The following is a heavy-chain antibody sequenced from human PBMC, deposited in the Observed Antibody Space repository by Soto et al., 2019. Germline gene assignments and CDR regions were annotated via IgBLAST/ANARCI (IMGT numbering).Heavy chain of an antibody. CDR1: GGSISSSNW. CDR2: IYHSGST. CDR3: AREPAVAGTQERVY. Sequence: ETLSLTCAVSGGSISSSNWWSWVRQPPGKGLEWIGEIYHSGSTNYNPSLKSRVTISVDKPKNQFSLKLSSVTAADTAVYYCAREPAVAGTQERVYWGQGTLVTVSS. V-gene: IGHV4-4*02. D-gene: IGHD6-19*01. J-gene: IGHJ4*02.